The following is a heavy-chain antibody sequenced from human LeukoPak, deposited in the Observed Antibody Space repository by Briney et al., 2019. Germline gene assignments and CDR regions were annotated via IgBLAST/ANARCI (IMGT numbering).Heavy chain of an antibody. D-gene: IGHD3-22*01. CDR2: INHSGST. CDR1: GGSFSGYY. V-gene: IGHV4-34*01. CDR3: ARLDSSGYYYSYFDY. J-gene: IGHJ4*02. Sequence: SETLSLTCAVYGGSFSGYYWSWIRQPPGKGLEWIGEINHSGSTNYNPSLKSRVTISVDTSKNQFSLKLSSVTAADTAVYYCARLDSSGYYYSYFDYWGQGTLVTVSS.